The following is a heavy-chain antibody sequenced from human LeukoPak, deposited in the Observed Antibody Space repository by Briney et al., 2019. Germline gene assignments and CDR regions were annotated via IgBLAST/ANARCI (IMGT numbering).Heavy chain of an antibody. CDR3: ATLASGYSSLFDY. D-gene: IGHD6-13*01. Sequence: GGSLRLSCAASGFTFSSYDMSWVRQAPGKGLEWVSFIRSDGGSTLYADSVKGRFTISRDNSKNTLYAEMTSLRAEDKAVYYCATLASGYSSLFDYWGQGTLVTVSS. CDR1: GFTFSSYD. J-gene: IGHJ4*02. V-gene: IGHV3-23*01. CDR2: IRSDGGST.